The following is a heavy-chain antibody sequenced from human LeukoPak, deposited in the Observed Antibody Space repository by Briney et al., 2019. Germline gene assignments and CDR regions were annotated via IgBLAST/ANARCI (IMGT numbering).Heavy chain of an antibody. CDR2: IYYSGST. J-gene: IGHJ6*03. D-gene: IGHD1-1*01. CDR1: GGSISSYY. CDR3: ARDGGYNWNDSDYYYYYMDV. V-gene: IGHV4-59*01. Sequence: SETLSLTCTVSGGSISSYYWSWVRQPPRKGLEWIGYIYYSGSTNYNPSLKSRVTISVDTSKNQFSLKLSSVTAADTAVYYCARDGGYNWNDSDYYYYYMDVWGKGTTVTVSS.